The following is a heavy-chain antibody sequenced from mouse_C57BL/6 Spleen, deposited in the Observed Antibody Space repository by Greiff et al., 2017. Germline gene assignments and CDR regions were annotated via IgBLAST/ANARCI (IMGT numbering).Heavy chain of an antibody. CDR1: GYTFTSYW. CDR3: ARSGGGFAY. CDR2: IDPSDSYT. J-gene: IGHJ3*01. V-gene: IGHV1-69*01. Sequence: QVQLQQPGAELVMPGASVKLSCKASGYTFTSYWMHWVKQRPGQGLEWIGEIDPSDSYTNYNQKFKGKSTLTVDKSSSTAYMQLSSLTSEDSAVYYWARSGGGFAYWGQGTLVTVSA. D-gene: IGHD3-1*01.